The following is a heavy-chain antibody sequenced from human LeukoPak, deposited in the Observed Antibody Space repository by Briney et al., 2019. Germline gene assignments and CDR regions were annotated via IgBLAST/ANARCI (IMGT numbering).Heavy chain of an antibody. CDR3: ATNDFWDDFGSFALDV. Sequence: GGSLRLSCAASGFSFSSYAMHWVRQAPVKVLEWLAIIWYDGSNEYYVDSVKGRFTISRDNSKKTLYLQMNSLRADDTAIYYCATNDFWDDFGSFALDVWGRGTTVIVSS. J-gene: IGHJ6*02. CDR2: IWYDGSNE. V-gene: IGHV3-33*01. CDR1: GFSFSSYA. D-gene: IGHD3-3*01.